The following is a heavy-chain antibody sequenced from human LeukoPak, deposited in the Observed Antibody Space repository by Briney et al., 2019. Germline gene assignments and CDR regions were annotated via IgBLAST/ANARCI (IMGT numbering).Heavy chain of an antibody. CDR3: ARDFGRYCSGGSCYRGVTGDSTDY. CDR2: SSAYSGNT. CDR1: GYTFTTYG. J-gene: IGHJ4*02. V-gene: IGHV1-18*01. D-gene: IGHD2-15*01. Sequence: ASLKVSCTASGYTFTTYGISWVRQAPGQGLEWMGWSSAYSGNTNYAQKFQGRVSMTTDTSTNTAYMELRSLRSDDTAVYYCARDFGRYCSGGSCYRGVTGDSTDYWGRGTLVTVSS.